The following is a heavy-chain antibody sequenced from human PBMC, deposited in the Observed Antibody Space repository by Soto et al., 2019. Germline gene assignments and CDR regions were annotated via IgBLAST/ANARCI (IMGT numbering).Heavy chain of an antibody. J-gene: IGHJ6*02. CDR3: GRDQEGWNYYYGMDV. CDR1: GFTFSSYA. D-gene: IGHD3-3*01. V-gene: IGHV3-30-3*01. Sequence: QVQLVESGGGVVQPGRSLRLSCAASGFTFSSYAMHWVRQAPGKGLEWVAVISYDGSNKYYADSVKGRFTISRDNSKNTLYLQMNSLRAEDTGVYYCGRDQEGWNYYYGMDVWGQGTTVTVSS. CDR2: ISYDGSNK.